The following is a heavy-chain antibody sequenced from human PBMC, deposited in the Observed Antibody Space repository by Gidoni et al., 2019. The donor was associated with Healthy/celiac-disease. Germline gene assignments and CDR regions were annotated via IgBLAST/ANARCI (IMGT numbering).Heavy chain of an antibody. CDR1: GFTFGDYA. Sequence: EVQLVESGGGLVKPGRSLRLSCTASGFTFGDYAMIWFRQAPGKGLEWVGFIRSKAYGGTTEYAASVKGRFTISRDDSKSIAYLQMNSLKTEDTAVYYCTRDKGSDGYNYRKGGNDYWGQGTLVTVSS. J-gene: IGHJ4*02. CDR3: TRDKGSDGYNYRKGGNDY. CDR2: IRSKAYGGTT. V-gene: IGHV3-49*05. D-gene: IGHD5-12*01.